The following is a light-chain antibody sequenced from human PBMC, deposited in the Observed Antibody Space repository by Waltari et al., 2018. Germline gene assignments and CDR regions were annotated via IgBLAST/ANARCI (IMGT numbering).Light chain of an antibody. V-gene: IGLV2-23*02. CDR2: EVI. CDR1: TSDVGNYDL. CDR3: CSYAGLGTYV. Sequence: QSALTQPASVSGTPGQSITISCTGTTSDVGNYDLVSCYQQHPGKAPKLLICEVIKRPSGVSSRFSGSKSGNTASLTISGLQAEDEADYYCCSYAGLGTYVVGSGTKVTVL. J-gene: IGLJ1*01.